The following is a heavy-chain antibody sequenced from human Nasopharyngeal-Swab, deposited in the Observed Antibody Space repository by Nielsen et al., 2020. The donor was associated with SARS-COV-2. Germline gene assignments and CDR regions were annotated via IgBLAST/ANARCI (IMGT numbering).Heavy chain of an antibody. CDR3: AKDLYCSSTSSYEGYYYYYGMDV. V-gene: IGHV3-9*01. Sequence: SLKNSCAASGFSFDDYAMHWVRQAPGKGLEWVSGISWNSGSIGYADSVKGRFTISRDNAKNSLYLQMNSLRAEDTALYYCAKDLYCSSTSSYEGYYYYYGMDVWGQGTTVTVSS. CDR1: GFSFDDYA. J-gene: IGHJ6*02. D-gene: IGHD2-2*01. CDR2: ISWNSGSI.